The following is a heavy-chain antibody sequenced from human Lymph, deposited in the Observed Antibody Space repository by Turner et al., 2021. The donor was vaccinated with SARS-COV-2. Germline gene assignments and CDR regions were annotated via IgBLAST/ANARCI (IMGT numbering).Heavy chain of an antibody. D-gene: IGHD6-19*01. J-gene: IGHJ6*02. CDR3: ATDRSSGWPHYYYYTMDV. Sequence: QVQLVQSGAEVKKPGASVKVSCKVSGYPLTELSMHWVRQAPGKGLEWMGGFDPEDGKTIYAQKFQGRVTMTEDTSTDTAYMELSSLRSEDTAVYYCATDRSSGWPHYYYYTMDVWGQGTTVTVSS. CDR1: GYPLTELS. CDR2: FDPEDGKT. V-gene: IGHV1-24*01.